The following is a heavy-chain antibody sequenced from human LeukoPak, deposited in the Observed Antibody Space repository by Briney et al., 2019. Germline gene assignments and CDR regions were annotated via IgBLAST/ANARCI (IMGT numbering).Heavy chain of an antibody. V-gene: IGHV3-33*06. J-gene: IGHJ4*02. Sequence: GGSLRLSCAASGFTFSSYAMHWVRQAPGKGLEWVAVIWYDGSNKYYADSVKGRFTISRDNSKNTLYLQMNSLRAEDTAVYYCAKCLGYSYGPSDYWGQGTLVTVSS. CDR1: GFTFSSYA. CDR2: IWYDGSNK. CDR3: AKCLGYSYGPSDY. D-gene: IGHD5-18*01.